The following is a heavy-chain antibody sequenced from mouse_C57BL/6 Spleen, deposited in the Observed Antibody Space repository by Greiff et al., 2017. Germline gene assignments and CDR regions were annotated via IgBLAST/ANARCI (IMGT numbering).Heavy chain of an antibody. Sequence: VQLQQSGPELVRPGSSVKLSCKASGYSFTSYWMDWVKQRPGQGLEWIGNIYPSDSETHYNQKFKDKATLTVDKSSSTAYMQLSNLTSEYSAVYYCDRMEDQDVLDYWGQGTTVTVSS. CDR1: GYSFTSYW. J-gene: IGHJ2*01. CDR2: IYPSDSET. V-gene: IGHV1-61*01. CDR3: DRMEDQDVLDY. D-gene: IGHD3-2*02.